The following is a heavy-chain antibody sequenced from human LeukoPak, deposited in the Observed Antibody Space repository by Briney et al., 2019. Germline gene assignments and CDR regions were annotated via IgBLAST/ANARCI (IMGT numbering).Heavy chain of an antibody. V-gene: IGHV3-21*01. CDR2: ISSSSSYI. CDR1: GFTFSSYS. Sequence: GGSLRLSCAASGFTFSSYSMNWVRQAPGKGLEWVSSISSSSSYIYYADSVKGRFTISRDNAKSSLYLQMNSLRDEDTAVYYCASLAYYDSSGSLYYFDYWGQGTLVTVSS. D-gene: IGHD3-22*01. J-gene: IGHJ4*02. CDR3: ASLAYYDSSGSLYYFDY.